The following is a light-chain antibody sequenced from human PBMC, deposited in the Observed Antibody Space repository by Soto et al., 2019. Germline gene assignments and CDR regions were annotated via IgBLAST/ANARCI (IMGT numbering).Light chain of an antibody. CDR3: QQRSNWIT. CDR2: RTS. Sequence: EIVMTQSPATLSVSPGERATLSCRASQSISSNLAWYQQKPGQAPRLLMFRTSSRATGFPARFSGSGSGTDFTLTISSLEPEDFAVYYCQQRSNWITFGQGTRLEIK. J-gene: IGKJ5*01. V-gene: IGKV3-11*01. CDR1: QSISSN.